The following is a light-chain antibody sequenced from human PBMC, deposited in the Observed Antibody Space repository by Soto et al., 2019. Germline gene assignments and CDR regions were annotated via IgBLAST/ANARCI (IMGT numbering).Light chain of an antibody. Sequence: EIVLMQSPGTLSLSPGERATLSCRASQSVSSSYLAWYQQKPGQAPRLLIYGASSRATGIPDRFSGSGSGTDFTLTISRMEPEDFAVYYCQKYGSSPWTFGQGTKVDIK. CDR3: QKYGSSPWT. V-gene: IGKV3-20*01. CDR2: GAS. CDR1: QSVSSSY. J-gene: IGKJ1*01.